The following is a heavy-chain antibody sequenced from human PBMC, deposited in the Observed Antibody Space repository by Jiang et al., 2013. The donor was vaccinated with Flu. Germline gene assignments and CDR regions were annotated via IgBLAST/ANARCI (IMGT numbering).Heavy chain of an antibody. CDR1: GDSVSSDSAA. CDR2: TYYGSQWYN. CDR3: VRGSPHYYAMDV. J-gene: IGHJ6*02. Sequence: SQTLSLTCAISGDSVSSDSAAWNWVRQSPSRGLEWLGRTYYGSQWYNEYATSVQSRITIKPDTSKNQFSPQPNSVTPEDTAVYYCVRGSPHYYAMDVWDQGTTVTVSS. V-gene: IGHV6-1*01.